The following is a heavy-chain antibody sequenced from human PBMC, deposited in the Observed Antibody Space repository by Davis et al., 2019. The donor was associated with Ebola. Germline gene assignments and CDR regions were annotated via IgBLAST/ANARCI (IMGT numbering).Heavy chain of an antibody. CDR3: AKDFVSTEDY. Sequence: GESLKISCAASGFTFSNAWMSWVRQAPGKGLEWVSAISGSGGSTYYADSVKGRFTISRDNSKNTLYLQMNSLRAEDTAVYYCAKDFVSTEDYWGQGTLVTVSS. CDR2: ISGSGGST. D-gene: IGHD2/OR15-2a*01. J-gene: IGHJ4*02. V-gene: IGHV3-23*01. CDR1: GFTFSNAW.